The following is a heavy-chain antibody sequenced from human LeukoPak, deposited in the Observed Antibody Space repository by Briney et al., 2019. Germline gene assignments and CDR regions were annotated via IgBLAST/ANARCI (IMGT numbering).Heavy chain of an antibody. V-gene: IGHV3-7*01. D-gene: IGHD6-6*01. CDR1: GFTFGNYW. J-gene: IGHJ4*02. Sequence: GGSLRLSCAASGFTFGNYWMSWVRQAPGKGLEWVANIKQDGSDKYYVDSVTGRFTISRDNAKNSPYLQMNSLRAEDTAVYYCARWATSFDLWGQGTLVTVSS. CDR2: IKQDGSDK. CDR3: ARWATSFDL.